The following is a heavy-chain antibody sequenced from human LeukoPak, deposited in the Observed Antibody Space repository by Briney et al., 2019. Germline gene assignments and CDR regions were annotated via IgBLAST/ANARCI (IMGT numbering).Heavy chain of an antibody. J-gene: IGHJ3*02. Sequence: ASVTVSCKTSGYTFIGYYIHWVRQAPGQGLEWMGWINHDSGDTNYAQKFQGRVIMTRDMSIRTVYLELTSLTSDDAAVYYYARDVSRPGGPFDIWGQGTVVSVSS. D-gene: IGHD2-15*01. CDR1: GYTFIGYY. V-gene: IGHV1-2*02. CDR2: INHDSGDT. CDR3: ARDVSRPGGPFDI.